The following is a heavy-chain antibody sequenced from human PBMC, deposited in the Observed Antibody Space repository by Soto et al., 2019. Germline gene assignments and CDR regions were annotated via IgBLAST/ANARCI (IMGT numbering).Heavy chain of an antibody. D-gene: IGHD3-3*01. CDR2: ISYDSSEI. V-gene: IGHV3-30*01. CDR1: GSIFSNNA. Sequence: GCLLPTCIDSGSIFSNNAMHWVRQAPGKGLEWVAFISYDSSEIFYADSVKVRFTISRDNPKNNLFLHMNSPRADDTAVYYCAIARVADSSLDHWGRGVLVTVSS. CDR3: AIARVADSSLDH. J-gene: IGHJ4*01.